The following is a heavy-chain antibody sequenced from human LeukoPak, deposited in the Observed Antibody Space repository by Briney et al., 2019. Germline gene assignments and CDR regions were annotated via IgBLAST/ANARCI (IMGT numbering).Heavy chain of an antibody. Sequence: SETLPLTCTVSGGSVGSYYWSWIRQPPGKGLEWSGYMYYSGSINYNPSLKGRVTISIDTSRNQFSLKLSSVTAADTAVYYCATYHFRGDTSHYFDYWGQGTLVTVSS. CDR3: ATYHFRGDTSHYFDY. J-gene: IGHJ4*02. CDR2: MYYSGSI. CDR1: GGSVGSYY. V-gene: IGHV4-59*02. D-gene: IGHD3-10*02.